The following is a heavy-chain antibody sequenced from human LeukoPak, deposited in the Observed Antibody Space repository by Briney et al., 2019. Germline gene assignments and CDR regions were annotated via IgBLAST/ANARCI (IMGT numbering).Heavy chain of an antibody. V-gene: IGHV1-2*02. CDR3: ARATIVVVPAAIGY. Sequence: ASVTVSCKASGYTFTSYGISWVRQAPGQGLEWMGWINPNSGGTNYAQKFQGRVTMTRDTSISTAYMELSRLRSDDTAVYYCARATIVVVPAAIGYWGQGTLVTVSS. J-gene: IGHJ4*02. CDR2: INPNSGGT. D-gene: IGHD2-2*01. CDR1: GYTFTSYG.